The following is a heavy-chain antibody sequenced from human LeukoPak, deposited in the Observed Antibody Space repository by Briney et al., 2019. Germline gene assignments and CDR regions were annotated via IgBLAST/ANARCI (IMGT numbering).Heavy chain of an antibody. V-gene: IGHV4-39*01. CDR1: GGSISNSNYY. CDR3: ARSYGSGTQSWYFDP. J-gene: IGHJ2*01. CDR2: IFYTGTT. D-gene: IGHD3-10*01. Sequence: PSETLSLTCTVSGGSISNSNYYWGWMRQPPGKELEWIGNIFYTGTTYYNPSLKSRVTIAVDTSKNQFSLKLSSVTAADTAVYYCARSYGSGTQSWYFDPWGRGTLVTVSS.